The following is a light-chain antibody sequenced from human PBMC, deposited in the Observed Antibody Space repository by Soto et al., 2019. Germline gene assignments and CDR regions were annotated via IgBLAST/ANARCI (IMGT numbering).Light chain of an antibody. CDR1: SSDVGGYSH. J-gene: IGLJ1*01. V-gene: IGLV2-11*01. Sequence: QSALTQPRSVSGSPGQSVTISCTGTSSDVGGYSHVSWFQQHPGKAPKLMIYDVSKRPSGVPDRFSGSKSGNTASLTISGLQAEDEADYYCCSFAGSYTLYVFGTGTKLTVL. CDR3: CSFAGSYTLYV. CDR2: DVS.